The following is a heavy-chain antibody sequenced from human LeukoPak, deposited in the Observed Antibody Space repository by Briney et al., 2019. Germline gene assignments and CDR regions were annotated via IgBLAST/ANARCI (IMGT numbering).Heavy chain of an antibody. CDR1: GGSFSGYY. V-gene: IGHV4-34*01. J-gene: IGHJ4*02. D-gene: IGHD7-27*01. Sequence: SETLSLTCAVYGGSFSGYYWSWIRQPPGKGLEWIGEINHSGSTNYNPSLKSRVTISVDTSKNQFSLKLSSVTAADTAVYYCARGARLGISPQYYWGQGTLDTVSS. CDR3: ARGARLGISPQYY. CDR2: INHSGST.